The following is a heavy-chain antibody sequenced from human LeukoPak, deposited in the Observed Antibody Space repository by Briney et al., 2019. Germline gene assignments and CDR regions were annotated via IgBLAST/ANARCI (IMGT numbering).Heavy chain of an antibody. J-gene: IGHJ4*02. V-gene: IGHV3-30*02. CDR2: IRYDGSNK. CDR1: GFTFSSYG. D-gene: IGHD1-20*01. CDR3: ARQNEDRNSWSFDS. Sequence: PGGSLRLSCAASGFTFSSYGMHWVRQAPGKGLEWVAFIRYDGSNKYYADSVKGRFTISRDNSKNTLYLQMNSLRAEDTAVYYCARQNEDRNSWSFDSWGQGTLVTVSS.